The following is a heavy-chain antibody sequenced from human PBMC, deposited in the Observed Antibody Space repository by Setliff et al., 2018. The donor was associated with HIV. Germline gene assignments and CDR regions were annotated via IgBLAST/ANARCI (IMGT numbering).Heavy chain of an antibody. Sequence: PGGSLRLSCAASGFTFSSYAMHWVRQAPGKGLEWVSGISWNSGSIGYADSVKGRFTISRDNAENTLYLQMNSLRAEDTAIYYCVRGTTSQRDGSINALGAYWGQGTLVTVSS. V-gene: IGHV3-9*01. CDR1: GFTFSSYA. CDR2: ISWNSGSI. D-gene: IGHD3-10*01. J-gene: IGHJ4*02. CDR3: VRGTTSQRDGSINALGAY.